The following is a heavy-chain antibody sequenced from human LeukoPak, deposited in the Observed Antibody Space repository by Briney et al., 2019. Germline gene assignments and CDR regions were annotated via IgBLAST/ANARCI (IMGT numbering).Heavy chain of an antibody. Sequence: GGSLRLSCAASRFTFSGYTMYWVRQAPGKGLEWVSCIDASGVNTYYADSVKGRFTISRDNSKNTLYLQMNSLRAEDTAVYYCANPTAMGPYMDVWGKGTTVTVSS. D-gene: IGHD5-18*01. V-gene: IGHV3-23*01. CDR2: IDASGVNT. J-gene: IGHJ6*03. CDR1: RFTFSGYT. CDR3: ANPTAMGPYMDV.